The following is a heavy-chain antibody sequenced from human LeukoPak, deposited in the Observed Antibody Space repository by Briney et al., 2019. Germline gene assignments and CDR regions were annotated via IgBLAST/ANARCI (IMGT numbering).Heavy chain of an antibody. J-gene: IGHJ4*02. D-gene: IGHD1-26*01. CDR3: ASVSGSYYHGY. V-gene: IGHV4-34*01. CDR1: GGSFSGYY. Sequence: PSETQSLTCAVYGGSFSGYYWSWIRQPPGKGLEWIGEINHSGSTNYNPSLKSRVTISVDTSKNQFSLKLSSVTAADTAVYYCASVSGSYYHGYWGQGTLVTVSS. CDR2: INHSGST.